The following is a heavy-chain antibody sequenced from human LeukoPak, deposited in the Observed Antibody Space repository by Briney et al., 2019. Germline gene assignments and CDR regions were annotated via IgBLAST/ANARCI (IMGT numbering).Heavy chain of an antibody. J-gene: IGHJ6*03. CDR1: GLTFSSSS. V-gene: IGHV3-48*01. D-gene: IGHD6-25*01. CDR2: IGTSRTTI. CDR3: ARFAGGGCYYYYMDV. Sequence: PGRSLRLSCAASGLTFSSSSMDWARQPPGKGLEWVSNIGTSRTTIYYADSVKGRFTISRDNAKNSLYLQMISQRADDTAVYYCARFAGGGCYYYYMDVWGKGTTVTVSS.